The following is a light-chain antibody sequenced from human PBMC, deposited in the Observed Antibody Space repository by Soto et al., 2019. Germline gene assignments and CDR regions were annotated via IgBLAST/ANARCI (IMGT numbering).Light chain of an antibody. Sequence: QSALTQPASVSGSPGQSITISCTGTSSDVGGYNYVSWYQQHPGKVPKLMIYEVSNRPSGVSNRFSASKSGNTASLTISGLQAEDEADYYCSSFTSSSTWVFGGGTQLTVL. V-gene: IGLV2-14*01. CDR1: SSDVGGYNY. CDR2: EVS. J-gene: IGLJ7*01. CDR3: SSFTSSSTWV.